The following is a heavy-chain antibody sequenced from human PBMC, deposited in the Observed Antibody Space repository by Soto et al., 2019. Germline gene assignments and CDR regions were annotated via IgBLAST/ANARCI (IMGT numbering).Heavy chain of an antibody. J-gene: IGHJ5*02. CDR1: GGSISSGGYY. D-gene: IGHD3-22*01. CDR2: IYYSGST. CDR3: ARDYYDSSGYYLWGFDP. Sequence: QVQLQESGPGLVKPSQTLSLTCTVSGGSISSGGYYWSWIRQHPGKGLEWIGYIYYSGSTYYNPSLKSRVTISVDTSKNQFSLKLSSVTAADTAVYYCARDYYDSSGYYLWGFDPWGQGTLVTVSS. V-gene: IGHV4-31*03.